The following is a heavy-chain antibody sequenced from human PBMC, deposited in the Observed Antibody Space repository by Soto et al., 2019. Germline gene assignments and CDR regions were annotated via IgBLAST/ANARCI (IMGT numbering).Heavy chain of an antibody. Sequence: QLQLQESGRGLVKPSETLSLTCTVSGGSISSSSYWGWIRQPPGKGLEWIGSIYSIGSTYYNPSLKSRVTISVDTSKNQFSLKLSSVTAAATAVYYCRRSSRYSTDVWGQGTTVTVSS. J-gene: IGHJ6*02. CDR3: RRSSRYSTDV. V-gene: IGHV4-39*01. CDR2: IYSIGST. CDR1: GGSISSSSY. D-gene: IGHD6-13*01.